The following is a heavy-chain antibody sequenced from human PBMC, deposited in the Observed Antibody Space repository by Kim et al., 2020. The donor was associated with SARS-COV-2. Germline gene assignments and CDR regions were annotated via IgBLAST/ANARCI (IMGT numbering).Heavy chain of an antibody. CDR2: IKQDGSEK. CDR1: GFTFSSYW. V-gene: IGHV3-7*01. CDR3: ARTPKYYYDSSGSDY. J-gene: IGHJ4*02. D-gene: IGHD3-22*01. Sequence: GGSLRLSCAASGFTFSSYWMSWVRQAPGKGLEWVANIKQDGSEKYYVDSVKGRFTISRDNAKNSLYLQMNSLRAEDTAVYYCARTPKYYYDSSGSDYWGQGTLVTVSS.